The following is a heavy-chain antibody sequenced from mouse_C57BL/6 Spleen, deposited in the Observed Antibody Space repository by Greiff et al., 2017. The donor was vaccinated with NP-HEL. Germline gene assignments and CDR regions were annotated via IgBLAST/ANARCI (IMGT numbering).Heavy chain of an antibody. J-gene: IGHJ2*01. D-gene: IGHD1-1*01. CDR2: ISDGGSYT. V-gene: IGHV5-4*01. Sequence: EVKVEESGGGLVKPGGSLKLSCAASGFTFSSYAMSWVRQTPEKRLEWVATISDGGSYTYYPDNVKGRFTISRDNAKNNLYLQMSHLKSEDTAMYYCAREGGSYEPGYYFDYWGQGTTLTVSS. CDR1: GFTFSSYA. CDR3: AREGGSYEPGYYFDY.